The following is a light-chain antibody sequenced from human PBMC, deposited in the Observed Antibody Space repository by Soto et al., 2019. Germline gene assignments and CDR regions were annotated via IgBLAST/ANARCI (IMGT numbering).Light chain of an antibody. CDR2: EVV. V-gene: IGLV2-14*01. Sequence: QSALTQPASVSGSPGQSITISCTGTSSDVGAYNYVSWYQQHPGEAPKLMIYEVVYRPSGVPNRFSASKSGNTASLTISGLQAEDEADYYCCSYTSTSTWVFGGGTKLTV. CDR3: CSYTSTSTWV. CDR1: SSDVGAYNY. J-gene: IGLJ3*02.